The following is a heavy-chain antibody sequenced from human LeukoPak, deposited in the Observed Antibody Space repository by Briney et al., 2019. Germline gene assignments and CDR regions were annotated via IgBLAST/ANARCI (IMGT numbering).Heavy chain of an antibody. CDR1: GFTFSSYS. J-gene: IGHJ4*02. Sequence: PGGSLRLSCAASGFTFSSYSMNWVRQAPGKGLEWVSSISSSSSYIYYADSVRGRFTISRDNAKNSLYLQMNSLRAEDTAVYYCARQVVVTRDYWGQGTLVTVSS. D-gene: IGHD3-22*01. V-gene: IGHV3-21*01. CDR2: ISSSSSYI. CDR3: ARQVVVTRDY.